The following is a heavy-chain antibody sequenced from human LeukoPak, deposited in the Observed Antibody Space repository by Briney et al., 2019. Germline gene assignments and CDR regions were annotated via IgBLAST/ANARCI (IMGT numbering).Heavy chain of an antibody. CDR3: ARDLYYFGSGSYVPGLPDY. Sequence: PGGSLRLSCAASGFTFSSYSMNWVRQAPGMGLEWVSYICSRGSYIYYAESVKGRLTISRDNAKNSLYLQMNSLRAEDTAVYYCARDLYYFGSGSYVPGLPDYWGQGTLVTVSS. J-gene: IGHJ4*02. CDR1: GFTFSSYS. V-gene: IGHV3-21*05. D-gene: IGHD3-10*01. CDR2: ICSRGSYI.